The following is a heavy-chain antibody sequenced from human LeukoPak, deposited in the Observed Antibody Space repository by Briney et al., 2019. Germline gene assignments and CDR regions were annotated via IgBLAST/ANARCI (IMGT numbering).Heavy chain of an antibody. V-gene: IGHV4-34*01. Sequence: PSETLSLTCAVYGGSFSGYYWSWIRQPPGKGLEWIGSIYHSGSTYYNPSLKSRVTISVDTSKNQFSLKLSSVTAADTAVYYCARVFGGYSYGTFDYWGQRTLVTVSS. CDR1: GGSFSGYY. CDR2: IYHSGST. J-gene: IGHJ4*02. D-gene: IGHD5-18*01. CDR3: ARVFGGYSYGTFDY.